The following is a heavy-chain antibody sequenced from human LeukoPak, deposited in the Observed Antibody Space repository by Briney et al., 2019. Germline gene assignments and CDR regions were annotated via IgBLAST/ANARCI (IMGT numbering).Heavy chain of an antibody. V-gene: IGHV3-23*01. CDR2: ISGSGGST. CDR1: GFTFSSYA. J-gene: IGHJ4*02. CDR3: AKDGVVVTAMFY. Sequence: PGGSLRLSWAASGFTFSSYAMSWVRQAPGKGLEWVSAISGSGGSTYYADSVKGRFTISRDNSKNTLYLQMNSLRAEDTAVYYCAKDGVVVTAMFYWGQGTLVTVSS. D-gene: IGHD2-21*02.